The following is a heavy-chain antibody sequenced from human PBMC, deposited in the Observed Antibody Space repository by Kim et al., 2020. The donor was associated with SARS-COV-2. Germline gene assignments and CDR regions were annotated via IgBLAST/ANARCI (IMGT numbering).Heavy chain of an antibody. J-gene: IGHJ4*02. Sequence: GSGKYYVDSVKGRFTISRDNAKNSLYMQMSSLRAEDTAVYYCARGLGLGYWGQGTLVTVSS. CDR2: GSGK. D-gene: IGHD3-22*01. CDR3: ARGLGLGY. V-gene: IGHV3-7*04.